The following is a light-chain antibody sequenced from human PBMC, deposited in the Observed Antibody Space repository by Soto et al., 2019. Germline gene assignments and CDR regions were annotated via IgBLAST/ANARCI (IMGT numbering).Light chain of an antibody. CDR2: DAS. CDR3: QQRSNWPRT. V-gene: IGKV3-11*01. J-gene: IGKJ5*01. Sequence: IVLTQSPATLSLSPGERATLSCRASQSVSSYLAWSQQKPGQAPRLLIYDASNRATGIPARFSGSGSGTDLTLTIRSLEPEDFAVYYCQQRSNWPRTFGQGTRLEIK. CDR1: QSVSSY.